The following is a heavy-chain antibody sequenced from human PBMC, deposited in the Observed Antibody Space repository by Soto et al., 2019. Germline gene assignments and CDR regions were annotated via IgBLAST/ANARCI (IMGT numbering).Heavy chain of an antibody. CDR3: ARDGRVVAVAGTDYYYGMDV. D-gene: IGHD6-19*01. V-gene: IGHV1-18*04. Sequence: QGQLVQSGAEVKKPGASVKVSCKASGYTFTSYGISWVRQAPGQGLEWMGWISAYNGNTEYAQNFLGRVTMTTDTSTSTAYMELRRVRSDDTAVYYCARDGRVVAVAGTDYYYGMDVWGQGTTVTVSS. J-gene: IGHJ6*02. CDR2: ISAYNGNT. CDR1: GYTFTSYG.